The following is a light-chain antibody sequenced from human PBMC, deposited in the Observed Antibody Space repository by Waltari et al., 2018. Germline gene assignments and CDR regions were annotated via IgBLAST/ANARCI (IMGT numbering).Light chain of an antibody. V-gene: IGKV1-13*02. J-gene: IGKJ1*01. CDR2: AAS. Sequence: AIQITQSPSSLSASAGDRVTITCRASQGISTYLNWYQQKPGKAPKRLIYAASSVESGVPSRFSGSGSGTDFTLTISSLQPEDFATYYCLQYNSNPRTFGQGTKVEIK. CDR1: QGISTY. CDR3: LQYNSNPRT.